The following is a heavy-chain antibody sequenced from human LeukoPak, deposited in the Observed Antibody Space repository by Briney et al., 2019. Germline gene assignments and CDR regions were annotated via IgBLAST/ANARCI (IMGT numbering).Heavy chain of an antibody. Sequence: GGSLRLSCAVSGISNYGMSWVRQAPGKGLEWVAGISDSGGSTNYADSVKGRFTISRDNPKNTLYLQMNSLRAEDTAVYFCARRGVVIRVILVGFHKEAYYFDSWGQGALVTVSS. CDR2: ISDSGGST. J-gene: IGHJ4*02. CDR1: GISNYG. D-gene: IGHD3-22*01. V-gene: IGHV3-23*01. CDR3: ARRGVVIRVILVGFHKEAYYFDS.